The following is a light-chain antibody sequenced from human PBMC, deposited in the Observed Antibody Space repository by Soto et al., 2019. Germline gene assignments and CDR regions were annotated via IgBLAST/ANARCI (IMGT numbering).Light chain of an antibody. J-gene: IGKJ1*01. CDR1: QSVGGN. V-gene: IGKV3-15*01. Sequence: EIVLTQSPATLSVSPGERATLSCRASQSVGGNLAWYQQKPGQPPRLLIYAASSRPTGIPARFSGSGSGTEFTLPISSLQSEDFAVYYCQQYNNWPPLTFGQGNKVYSK. CDR3: QQYNNWPPLT. CDR2: AAS.